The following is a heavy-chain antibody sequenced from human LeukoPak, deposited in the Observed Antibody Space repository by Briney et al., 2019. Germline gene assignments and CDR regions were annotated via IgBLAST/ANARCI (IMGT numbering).Heavy chain of an antibody. CDR1: GFTFSSFA. J-gene: IGHJ6*02. V-gene: IGHV3-23*01. CDR2: IRGSADST. D-gene: IGHD2-2*01. CDR3: AKGGDCSSTSCYQYYYYYGMDV. Sequence: PGGSLRLSCAASGFTFSSFAMSWVRQAPGKGLEWVSAIRGSADSTYYADSVKGRFTISRDNSKNTLYLQMNSLRAEDTAVYYCAKGGDCSSTSCYQYYYYYGMDVWGQGTTVTVSS.